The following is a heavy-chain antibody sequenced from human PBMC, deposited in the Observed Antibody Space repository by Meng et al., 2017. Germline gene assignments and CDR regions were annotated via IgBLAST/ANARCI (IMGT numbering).Heavy chain of an antibody. CDR2: INHSGST. J-gene: IGHJ4*02. CDR1: GGSFSGYY. Sequence: QVQLQHGGAGLLKPSATLSLTCAGYGGSFSGYYWSWIRQPPGKGLEWIGEINHSGSTNYNPSLKSRVTISVDTSKNQFSLKLSSVTAADTAVYYCAYATTVSNWGQGTLVTVSS. D-gene: IGHD4-11*01. V-gene: IGHV4-34*01. CDR3: AYATTVSN.